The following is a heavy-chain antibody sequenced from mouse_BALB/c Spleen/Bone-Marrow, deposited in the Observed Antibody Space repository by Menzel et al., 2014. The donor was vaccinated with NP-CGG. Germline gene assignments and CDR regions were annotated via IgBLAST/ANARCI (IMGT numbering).Heavy chain of an antibody. CDR2: IWAGGST. Sequence: VQVVESGPGLVAPSQSLSITCTVSGFSLTSYGVNWVRQPPGKGLEWLGVIWAGGSTNYNSALMSRMSIRKDNSKSQVFLKMNSLQTDDTAMYYGARNYGSSYFDYWGQGTTLTVSS. J-gene: IGHJ2*01. D-gene: IGHD1-1*01. V-gene: IGHV2-9*02. CDR1: GFSLTSYG. CDR3: ARNYGSSYFDY.